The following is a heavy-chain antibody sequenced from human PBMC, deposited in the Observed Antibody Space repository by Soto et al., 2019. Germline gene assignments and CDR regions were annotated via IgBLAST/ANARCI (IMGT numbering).Heavy chain of an antibody. V-gene: IGHV3-23*01. Sequence: GGSLRLSCAASRFTFRSYWMHWVRQAPGKGLEWVSTINSAGSTFYADSVKGRFTISRGNSKNTLYLQMNNLRAEDTAVYYCAKRSPYYFGYWGQGTLVTVSS. CDR2: INSAGST. CDR3: AKRSPYYFGY. CDR1: RFTFRSYW. J-gene: IGHJ4*02.